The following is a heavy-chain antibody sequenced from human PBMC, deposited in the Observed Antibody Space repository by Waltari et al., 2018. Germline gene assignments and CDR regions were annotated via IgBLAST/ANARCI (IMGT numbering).Heavy chain of an antibody. CDR2: IKEDGSVT. Sequence: EVQLVESGGGLVQPGGSLRLSCATSGFTFSDNWMHWVRQPPGKGLEWVANIKEDGSVTHYVDSVKGRFTISSDNAKNSLYLQMNSLRTEDTAVYYCARGGDTIVVVDGTRFYHYGVDVWGQGTTVIVSS. CDR1: GFTFSDNW. CDR3: ARGGDTIVVVDGTRFYHYGVDV. V-gene: IGHV3-7*01. D-gene: IGHD2-15*01. J-gene: IGHJ6*02.